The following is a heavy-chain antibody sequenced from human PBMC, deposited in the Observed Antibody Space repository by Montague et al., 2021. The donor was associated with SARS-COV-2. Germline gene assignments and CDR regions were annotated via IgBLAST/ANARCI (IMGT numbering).Heavy chain of an antibody. CDR3: ARDSYGSGNYYYYYGMDV. V-gene: IGHV3-7*01. CDR2: IKQDGSEK. CDR1: GFTFSSYW. D-gene: IGHD3-10*01. J-gene: IGHJ6*02. Sequence: SLRLSCAASGFTFSSYWMSWVRQAPGKGLEWVANIKQDGSEKYYVDSVKGRFTTSRDNAKNSLYLQMNSLRAEDTAVYYCARDSYGSGNYYYYYGMDVWGQGTTVTVSS.